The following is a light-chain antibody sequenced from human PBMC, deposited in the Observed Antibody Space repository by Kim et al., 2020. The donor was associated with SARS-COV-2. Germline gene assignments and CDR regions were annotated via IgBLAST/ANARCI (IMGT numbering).Light chain of an antibody. CDR3: QAWDSTSRV. CDR1: KLGDKY. Sequence: SYELTQPPSVSVSPGQTASITCSGAKLGDKYACWYQQKPGQSPVLVIYQDSKRPSGIPERFSGSNSGNTATLTISGTQAMDEADYYCQAWDSTSRVFGGG. V-gene: IGLV3-1*01. CDR2: QDS. J-gene: IGLJ3*02.